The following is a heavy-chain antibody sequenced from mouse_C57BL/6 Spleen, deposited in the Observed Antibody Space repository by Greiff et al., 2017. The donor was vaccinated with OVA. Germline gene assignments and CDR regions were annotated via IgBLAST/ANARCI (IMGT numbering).Heavy chain of an antibody. D-gene: IGHD1-1*01. CDR3: ARNDYYGSSSHWYFDV. V-gene: IGHV2-9-1*01. CDR1: GFSFTSYA. CDR2: IWTGGGT. J-gene: IGHJ1*03. Sequence: QVQLKESGPGLVAPSQSLSITCTVSGFSFTSYAISWVRQPPGKGLEWLGVIWTGGGTNYNSALKSRLSISKDNSKSQVFLKMNSLQTDDTARYYCARNDYYGSSSHWYFDVWGTGTTVTVSS.